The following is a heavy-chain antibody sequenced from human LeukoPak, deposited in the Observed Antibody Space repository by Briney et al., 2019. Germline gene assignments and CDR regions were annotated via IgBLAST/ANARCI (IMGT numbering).Heavy chain of an antibody. D-gene: IGHD1-26*01. J-gene: IGHJ5*02. Sequence: GGSLRLSCAASGFTFSSYAMHWVRQAPGRGLEWVALISYDGGNKFYADSVKGRFTISRDNAKRSLYLQMNSLTAEDTAVYYCARSGGTYGWFDPWGQGTLVTVSS. CDR3: ARSGGTYGWFDP. CDR2: ISYDGGNK. CDR1: GFTFSSYA. V-gene: IGHV3-30*03.